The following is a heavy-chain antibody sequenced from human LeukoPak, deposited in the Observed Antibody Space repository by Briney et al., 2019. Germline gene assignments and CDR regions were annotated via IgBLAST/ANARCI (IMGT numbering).Heavy chain of an antibody. Sequence: GGSLRLSCAASGFTFSSYAMSWVRQAPGKGLEWVSAISGSGGSTYYADSVKGRFTISRDNSKNTLYLQMNSLRAEDTAVYYCAKGNAYYYHSSGYSAYYFDYWGQGTLVTVSS. V-gene: IGHV3-23*01. CDR1: GFTFSSYA. CDR2: ISGSGGST. J-gene: IGHJ4*02. CDR3: AKGNAYYYHSSGYSAYYFDY. D-gene: IGHD3-22*01.